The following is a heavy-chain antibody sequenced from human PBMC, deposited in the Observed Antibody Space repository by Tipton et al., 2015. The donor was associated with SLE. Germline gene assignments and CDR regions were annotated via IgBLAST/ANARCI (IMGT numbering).Heavy chain of an antibody. CDR2: ISYDGSNK. CDR1: GFTFSSYG. J-gene: IGHJ3*02. D-gene: IGHD2-21*01. V-gene: IGHV3-30*03. Sequence: SLRLSCAASGFTFSSYGMHWVRQAPGKGLEWVAVISYDGSNKYYADSVKGRFTISRDNSKNTLYLQMNSLKTEDTAVYYCTRGRSGGDEGDIWGQGTMVTVSS. CDR3: TRGRSGGDEGDI.